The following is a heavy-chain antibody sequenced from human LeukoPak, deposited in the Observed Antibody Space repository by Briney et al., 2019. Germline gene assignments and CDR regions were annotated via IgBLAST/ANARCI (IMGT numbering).Heavy chain of an antibody. Sequence: PGGSLRLSCAASGFTFSSYGMHWVRQAPGKGLEWVAFIRYDGSNKYYADSVKGRFTISRDNSKNTLYLQMNSLRAEDTAVYYCAKDPGYTVTLFDYWGQGTLVNVSS. J-gene: IGHJ4*02. CDR3: AKDPGYTVTLFDY. CDR1: GFTFSSYG. CDR2: IRYDGSNK. V-gene: IGHV3-30*02. D-gene: IGHD4-11*01.